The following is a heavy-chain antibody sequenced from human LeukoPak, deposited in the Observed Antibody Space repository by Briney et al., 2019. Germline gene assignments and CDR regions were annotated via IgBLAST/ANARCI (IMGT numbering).Heavy chain of an antibody. J-gene: IGHJ4*02. D-gene: IGHD3-3*01. CDR2: ISGSGGST. V-gene: IGHV3-23*01. CDR1: GFTFSSYA. CDR3: AKAELGVDTFFDY. Sequence: GGSLRLSCAASGFTFSSYAMSWVRQAPGKGLEWVSAISGSGGSTYYADSVKGRFTISRDNSKNALYLQMNSLRAEDTAFYYCAKAELGVDTFFDYWGQGTLVTVSS.